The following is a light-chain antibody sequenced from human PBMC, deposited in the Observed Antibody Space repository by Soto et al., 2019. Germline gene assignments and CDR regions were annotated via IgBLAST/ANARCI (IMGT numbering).Light chain of an antibody. CDR2: EVS. Sequence: QSALTQPASVSGSPGQSITISCTGTSSDVGAYNYVSWYQQYPGKAPKLMISEVSNRPSGVSNRFSGSKSGNTASPTISGLQAEDEANYYCTSYTTSSTWVFGGGTKLTVL. V-gene: IGLV2-14*01. CDR1: SSDVGAYNY. J-gene: IGLJ3*02. CDR3: TSYTTSSTWV.